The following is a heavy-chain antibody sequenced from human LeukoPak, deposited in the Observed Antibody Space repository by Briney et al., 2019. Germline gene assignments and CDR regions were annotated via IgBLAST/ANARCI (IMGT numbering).Heavy chain of an antibody. D-gene: IGHD3-16*01. J-gene: IGHJ4*02. Sequence: TGGSLRLSCGASQFTFSTYAMSWVRQAPGKGLEWVSEINDGGSSTYYADSVKGRFTISRDNSRNTLLLQVNSLGAEDTAVYYCAKASSPLGHFDYWGRGTLVTVSS. CDR3: AKASSPLGHFDY. V-gene: IGHV3-23*01. CDR2: INDGGSST. CDR1: QFTFSTYA.